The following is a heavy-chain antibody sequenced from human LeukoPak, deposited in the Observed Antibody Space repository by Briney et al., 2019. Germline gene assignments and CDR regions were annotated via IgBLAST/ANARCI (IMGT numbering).Heavy chain of an antibody. J-gene: IGHJ6*03. CDR2: ISAYNGNT. CDR1: GYTFTSYG. D-gene: IGHD6-13*01. Sequence: GASVKVSCKASGYTFTSYGISWVRQAPGQGLEWMGWISAYNGNTNYAQKLQGRVTMTTDTSTSTAYMELRSLRSDDTAVYYCARATYSSSWYSSEYYYYYMDVWGKGTTVTVSS. CDR3: ARATYSSSWYSSEYYYYYMDV. V-gene: IGHV1-18*01.